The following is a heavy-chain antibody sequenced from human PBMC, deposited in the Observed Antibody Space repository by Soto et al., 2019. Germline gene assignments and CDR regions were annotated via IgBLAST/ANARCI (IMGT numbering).Heavy chain of an antibody. CDR3: ARGRGVFCTNGVCYKSVGDFDS. CDR1: GGSISSGDYY. J-gene: IGHJ3*02. D-gene: IGHD2-8*01. V-gene: IGHV4-30-4*01. Sequence: SSETLSLACTVSGGSISSGDYYWSWIRQPPGKGLEWIGYIYYSGSTYYNPSLKSRVTISVDTSKNQFSLKLSSVTAAATAVYYCARGRGVFCTNGVCYKSVGDFDSWGQVTMVTFSS. CDR2: IYYSGST.